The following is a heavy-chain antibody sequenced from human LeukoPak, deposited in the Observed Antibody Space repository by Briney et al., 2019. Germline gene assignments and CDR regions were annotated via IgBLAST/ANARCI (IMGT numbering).Heavy chain of an antibody. J-gene: IGHJ4*02. Sequence: SETLSLTCTVSGGSINSTNHYWGWIRQPPGKGLEWIGTMYYSGSTYYNPSLKSRVTISVDTSKNQFSLKLSSVTAADTAIYYCARQVTSSRRTPFDYWGQGTLLTVSS. CDR1: GGSINSTNHY. D-gene: IGHD6-13*01. CDR3: ARQVTSSRRTPFDY. CDR2: MYYSGST. V-gene: IGHV4-39*01.